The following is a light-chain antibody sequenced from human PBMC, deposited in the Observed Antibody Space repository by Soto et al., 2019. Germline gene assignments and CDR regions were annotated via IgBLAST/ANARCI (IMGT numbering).Light chain of an antibody. CDR2: LEGSGSY. CDR3: ETWDSNTHTV. V-gene: IGLV4-60*02. CDR1: SGHSSYI. Sequence: QSVLTQSSSASASLGSSVKLTCTLSSGHSSYIIAWHQQQPGKAPRYLMKLEGSGSYNKGSGVPDRSSGSSSGADRYLTISNLQFEDEADYYRETWDSNTHTVFGGGTKLTVL. J-gene: IGLJ3*02.